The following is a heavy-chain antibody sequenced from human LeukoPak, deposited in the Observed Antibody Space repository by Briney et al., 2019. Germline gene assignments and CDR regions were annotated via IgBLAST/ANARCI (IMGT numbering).Heavy chain of an antibody. CDR2: INWRGDST. Sequence: GGSLRLSCAASGFTFDDYGMSWVRQAPGKGLEWVSGINWRGDSTGYVDSVKGRFTISRDNAKNSLYLQMNSLRAEDTAFYYCARGSSFSNYWGQGTLVTVSS. CDR1: GFTFDDYG. J-gene: IGHJ4*02. CDR3: ARGSSFSNY. D-gene: IGHD6-6*01. V-gene: IGHV3-20*04.